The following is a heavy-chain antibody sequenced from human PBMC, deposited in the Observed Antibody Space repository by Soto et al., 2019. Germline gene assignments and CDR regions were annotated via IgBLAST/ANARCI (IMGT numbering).Heavy chain of an antibody. V-gene: IGHV1-3*05. CDR2: INAGNGNT. D-gene: IGHD6-13*01. J-gene: IGHJ5*02. CDR3: ARSSGWYVWFDP. CDR1: GYTFTSYA. Sequence: QVQLVQSGAEEKKPGASVKVSCKASGYTFTSYAMHWVRQAPGQRHEWMGWINAGNGNTKYSQKFQGRVTITRDTSASTAYMELSSLRSEDTAVYYCARSSGWYVWFDPWGQGTLVTVSS.